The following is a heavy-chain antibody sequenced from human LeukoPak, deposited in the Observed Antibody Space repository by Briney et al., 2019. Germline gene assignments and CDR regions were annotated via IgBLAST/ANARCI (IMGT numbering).Heavy chain of an antibody. V-gene: IGHV4-59*01. CDR3: ARCAAMDADFFDY. CDR1: GGSISSYY. D-gene: IGHD5-18*01. CDR2: IYYSGST. J-gene: IGHJ4*02. Sequence: SETLSLTCTVSGGSISSYYWTWIRQPPGKGLEWIGYIYYSGSTNYNPSLRSRLTISLDTSKNQFSLKLSSVTAADTAVYYCARCAAMDADFFDYWGQGILVTVSS.